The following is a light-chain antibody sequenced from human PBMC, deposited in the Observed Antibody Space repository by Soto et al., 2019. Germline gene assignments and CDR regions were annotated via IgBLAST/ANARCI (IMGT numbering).Light chain of an antibody. CDR1: SSDVGGYNY. CDR2: DVS. V-gene: IGLV2-14*01. J-gene: IGLJ3*02. Sequence: QSALTQPASVSGSPGQSITISCTGTSSDVGGYNYVSWYQQHPGKAPKLMIYDVSNRPLGVSNRFSGSKSGNTASLTISGLQAEDEGDNYCSSYTSSSTLWVFGGGTMVTVL. CDR3: SSYTSSSTLWV.